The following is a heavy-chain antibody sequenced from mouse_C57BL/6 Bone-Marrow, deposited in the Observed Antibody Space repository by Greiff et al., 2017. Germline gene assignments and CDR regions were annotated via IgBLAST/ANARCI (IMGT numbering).Heavy chain of an antibody. Sequence: EVQLQESGGGLVQPGGSLSLSCAASGFTFTDYYMRWVRQPPGKALEWLGFIRNKANGYTTEYSASVKGRFTIYRDNSQSILYLQMNALRAEDSATYYCARSVANWPYFDYWGQGTTLTVSS. CDR1: GFTFTDYY. V-gene: IGHV7-3*01. J-gene: IGHJ2*01. CDR2: IRNKANGYTT. CDR3: ARSVANWPYFDY. D-gene: IGHD1-1*02.